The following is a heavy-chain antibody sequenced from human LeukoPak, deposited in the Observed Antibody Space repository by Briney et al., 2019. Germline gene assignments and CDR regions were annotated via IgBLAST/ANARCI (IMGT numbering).Heavy chain of an antibody. D-gene: IGHD4-17*01. Sequence: SSETLSLTCTVSGGSISSSSYYWGWIRQPPGKGLEWIGSIYYSRSTYYNPSLKSRVTISVDTSKNQFSLKLSSVTAADTAVYYCARVPTVTFFDYWGQGTLVTVSS. J-gene: IGHJ4*02. V-gene: IGHV4-39*01. CDR1: GGSISSSSYY. CDR2: IYYSRST. CDR3: ARVPTVTFFDY.